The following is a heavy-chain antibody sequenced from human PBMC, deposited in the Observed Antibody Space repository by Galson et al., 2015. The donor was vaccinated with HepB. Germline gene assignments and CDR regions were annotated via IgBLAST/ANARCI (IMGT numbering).Heavy chain of an antibody. CDR1: GFTFSNNA. V-gene: IGHV3-23*01. J-gene: IGHJ4*02. D-gene: IGHD3-10*01. Sequence: LRLSCAASGFTFSNNAMTWVRQAPGKGLEWVAGISGSGAGTIYADSVKGRFTISRDNFKNTLHLDMSSLRAEDTAMYYCVKDLWFGDSCDYWGQGTLVTVSS. CDR2: ISGSGAGT. CDR3: VKDLWFGDSCDY.